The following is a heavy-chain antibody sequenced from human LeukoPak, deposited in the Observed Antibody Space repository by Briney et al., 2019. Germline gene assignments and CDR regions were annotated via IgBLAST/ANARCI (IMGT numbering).Heavy chain of an antibody. V-gene: IGHV3-23*01. Sequence: GGSLRLSCEASGFTLMSYAMSWVRQAPGKGLQWVSGISGSDSSTYYTDSAEGSTYYTDSAEGRFTISRDNSKNTVYLQINSLRAEDTAVYYCAKCMSATGVCLNFDSWGQGILVTVSS. D-gene: IGHD2-8*01. J-gene: IGHJ4*02. CDR1: GFTLMSYA. CDR2: ISGSDSSTYYTDSAEGST. CDR3: AKCMSATGVCLNFDS.